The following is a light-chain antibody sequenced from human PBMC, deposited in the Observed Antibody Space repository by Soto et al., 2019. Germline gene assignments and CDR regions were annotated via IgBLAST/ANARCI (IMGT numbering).Light chain of an antibody. CDR3: QQYKNWAPTYT. CDR2: RAS. V-gene: IGKV3-15*01. Sequence: EIVMLQSPATLSLSPGERATLSCRASQSVDSNLAWYQQKPGQPPRLLIYRASARATGVPARFSGSRSGTDFTHTIRSLQSDDFAFYYWQQYKNWAPTYTFGQGTKLEI. J-gene: IGKJ2*01. CDR1: QSVDSN.